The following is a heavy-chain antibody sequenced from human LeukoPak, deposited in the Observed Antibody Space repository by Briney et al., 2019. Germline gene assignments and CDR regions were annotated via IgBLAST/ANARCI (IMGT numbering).Heavy chain of an antibody. CDR1: GFTFSSYW. D-gene: IGHD6-13*01. CDR2: INTDGSST. V-gene: IGHV3-74*01. J-gene: IGHJ4*02. Sequence: GGSLRLSCAASGFTFSSYWMHWVRQAPGKGRVWVSRINTDGSSTSYAASVKGRFTISRAHAKKTLYLQMNSLSAEATDVYYCARASFREAAAALAYWGQGTLVTVSS. CDR3: ARASFREAAAALAY.